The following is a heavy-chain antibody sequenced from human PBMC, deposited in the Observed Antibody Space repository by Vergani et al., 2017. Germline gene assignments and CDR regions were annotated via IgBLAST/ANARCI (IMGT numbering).Heavy chain of an antibody. CDR2: IYPGDYDT. J-gene: IGHJ5*02. V-gene: IGHV5-51*01. CDR3: ARAPGYCSGGSCLNWFDP. Sequence: EVQLVQSGAEVKKPGESLKISCKGSGYSFTSYWIGWVRQMPGKGLEWMGIIYPGDYDTRYSPSFQGQVTISADKSISTAYLQWSSLKASDTAMYYCARAPGYCSGGSCLNWFDPWGQGTLVTVSS. D-gene: IGHD2-15*01. CDR1: GYSFTSYW.